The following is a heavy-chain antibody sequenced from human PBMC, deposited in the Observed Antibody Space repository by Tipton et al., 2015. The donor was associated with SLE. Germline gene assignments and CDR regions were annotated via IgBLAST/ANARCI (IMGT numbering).Heavy chain of an antibody. CDR2: INHSGST. Sequence: LRLSCTVSGGSISSHYWSWIRQPPGKGLEWIGEINHSGSTNYNPSLKSRVTISVDRSKNQFSLKLSSVTAADTAVYYCARGAGPYEVDYWGQGTLVTVSS. J-gene: IGHJ4*02. CDR3: ARGAGPYEVDY. D-gene: IGHD3-16*01. CDR1: GGSISSHY. V-gene: IGHV4-59*11.